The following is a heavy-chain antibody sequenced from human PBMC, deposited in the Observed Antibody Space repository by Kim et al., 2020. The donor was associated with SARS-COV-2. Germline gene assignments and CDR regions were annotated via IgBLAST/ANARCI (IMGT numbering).Heavy chain of an antibody. CDR2: ISWNSGSI. J-gene: IGHJ3*02. CDR1: GFTFDDYA. Sequence: GGSLRLSCAASGFTFDDYAMHWVRQAPGKVLEWVSGISWNSGSIGYADSVKGRFTISRDKAKNSLYLQMNSLRAEDTALYYCAKASSRIAVAPDAFDIWGQGTMVTFSS. V-gene: IGHV3-9*01. D-gene: IGHD6-19*01. CDR3: AKASSRIAVAPDAFDI.